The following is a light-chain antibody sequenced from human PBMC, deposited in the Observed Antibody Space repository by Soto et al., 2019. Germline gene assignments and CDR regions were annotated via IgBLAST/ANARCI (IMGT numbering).Light chain of an antibody. CDR3: QQYSNWPSWT. V-gene: IGKV3-11*01. CDR1: RSISTY. Sequence: ETVLTQSPATLSLSPGERATLSCRASRSISTYLAWYQQKPGQAPRLLIYEALNRATGIPARFSGSGSGTDFTLTISSLQSEDFAVYYCQQYSNWPSWTFGQGTKVDIK. CDR2: EAL. J-gene: IGKJ1*01.